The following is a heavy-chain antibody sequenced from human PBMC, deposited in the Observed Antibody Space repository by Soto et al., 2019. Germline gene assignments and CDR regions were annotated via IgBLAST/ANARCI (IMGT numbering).Heavy chain of an antibody. CDR3: ARRVVVTSVRDIAYYYYGLDV. CDR2: IIPMFDST. D-gene: IGHD2-21*02. CDR1: GGTFSSYA. J-gene: IGHJ6*02. Sequence: SVKVSCKAFGGTFSSYAICWVRQAPGQGLEWMGGIIPMFDSTNYAQKFQGRVTIAADESTSTAFMELSSLRSEDTAVYYCARRVVVTSVRDIAYYYYGLDVWGQGTTVTSP. V-gene: IGHV1-69*13.